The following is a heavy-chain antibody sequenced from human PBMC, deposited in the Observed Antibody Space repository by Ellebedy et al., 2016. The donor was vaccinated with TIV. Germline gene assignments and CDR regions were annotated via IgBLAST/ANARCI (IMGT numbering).Heavy chain of an antibody. D-gene: IGHD5-18*01. J-gene: IGHJ3*01. Sequence: PGGSLRLSCVVSGFTLEDFAFHWARQAPGKGLEWVSGINLSGATFGHADSVKGRFTISRDNAKNTLYLQMDSLRVDDMALYFCARSRGFSYGNDAFDLWGQGTVVIVSS. V-gene: IGHV3-9*03. CDR2: INLSGATF. CDR1: GFTLEDFA. CDR3: ARSRGFSYGNDAFDL.